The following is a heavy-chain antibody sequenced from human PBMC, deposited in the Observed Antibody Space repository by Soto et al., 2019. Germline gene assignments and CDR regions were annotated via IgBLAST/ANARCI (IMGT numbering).Heavy chain of an antibody. D-gene: IGHD3-10*01. CDR3: ARYYYGSGSYYRPDGMDV. Sequence: QVQLQESGPGLVKPSQTLSLTCTVSGGSISSGGYYWSWIRQHPGKGLEWIGYIYYSGSTYYNPPLKSRVTISVDTSKNQFSLKLSSVTAADTAVYYCARYYYGSGSYYRPDGMDVWGQGTTVTVSS. CDR1: GGSISSGGYY. J-gene: IGHJ6*02. V-gene: IGHV4-31*03. CDR2: IYYSGST.